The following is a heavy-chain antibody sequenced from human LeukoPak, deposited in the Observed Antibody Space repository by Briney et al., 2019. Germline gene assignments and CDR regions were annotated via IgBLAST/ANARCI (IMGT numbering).Heavy chain of an antibody. CDR3: TRDSGSWTVDY. Sequence: SETLSLTCTVSGGSISSSGYCWGWIRQPPGQGLEWLGTIDYSGTTYHNPSLKSRVTISIDTSKNHFSLKLNSVTAADTAVYYCTRDSGSWTVDYWGQGTLVTVSS. CDR1: GGSISSSGYC. CDR2: IDYSGTT. V-gene: IGHV4-39*02. D-gene: IGHD1-26*01. J-gene: IGHJ4*02.